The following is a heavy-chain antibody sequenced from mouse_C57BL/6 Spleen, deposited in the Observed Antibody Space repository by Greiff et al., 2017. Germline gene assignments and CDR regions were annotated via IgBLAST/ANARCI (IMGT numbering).Heavy chain of an antibody. V-gene: IGHV2-2*01. J-gene: IGHJ2*01. Sequence: QVQLKQSGPGLVQPSQSLSITCTVSGFSLTSYGVHWVRQSPGKGLEWLGVIWRGGSTAYNAAFISRLSISKDNSKSHIFLKMNSLQADDTAIYYCARNRRGGEYFDYWGQGTTLTVSS. CDR3: ARNRRGGEYFDY. CDR1: GFSLTSYG. CDR2: IWRGGST.